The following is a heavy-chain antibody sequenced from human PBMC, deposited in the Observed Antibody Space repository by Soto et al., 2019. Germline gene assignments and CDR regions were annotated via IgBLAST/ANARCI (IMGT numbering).Heavy chain of an antibody. J-gene: IGHJ3*02. Sequence: SETLSLTCAVYGGSFSGYYWSWIRQPPGKGLEWIGEINHSGSTNYNPSLKSRVTISVDTSKNQFSLKLSSVTAADTAVYYCATAGEAAADAFDIWGQGTMVTVSS. CDR3: ATAGEAAADAFDI. D-gene: IGHD3-10*01. V-gene: IGHV4-34*01. CDR1: GGSFSGYY. CDR2: INHSGST.